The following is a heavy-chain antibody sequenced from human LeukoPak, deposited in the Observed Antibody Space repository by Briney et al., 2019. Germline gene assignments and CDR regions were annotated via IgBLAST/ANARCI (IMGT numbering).Heavy chain of an antibody. CDR1: GYTFTGYY. Sequence: GASVKVSCKASGYTFTGYYMHWVRQAPGQGLEWMGWINPNSGGTNYAQKFQGRVTMTRDTSISTACMELSRLRSDDTAVYYCARDYASAVAPKQPLYYYYYYMDVWGKGTTVTVSS. D-gene: IGHD3-16*01. V-gene: IGHV1-2*02. J-gene: IGHJ6*03. CDR3: ARDYASAVAPKQPLYYYYYYMDV. CDR2: INPNSGGT.